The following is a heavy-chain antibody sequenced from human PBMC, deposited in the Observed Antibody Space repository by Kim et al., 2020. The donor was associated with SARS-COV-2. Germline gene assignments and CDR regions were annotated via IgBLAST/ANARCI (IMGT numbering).Heavy chain of an antibody. J-gene: IGHJ4*02. D-gene: IGHD2-2*01. Sequence: YYNPSLKSRVTISVDTSKNQFSLKLSSVTAADTAVYYCASVVVPVQSFDYWGQGTLVTVSS. CDR3: ASVVVPVQSFDY. V-gene: IGHV4-30-2*05.